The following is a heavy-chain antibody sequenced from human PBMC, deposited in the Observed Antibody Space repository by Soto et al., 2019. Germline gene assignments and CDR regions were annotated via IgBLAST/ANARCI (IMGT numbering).Heavy chain of an antibody. J-gene: IGHJ1*01. CDR1: GFTFSSYW. D-gene: IGHD3-22*01. V-gene: IGHV3-74*01. CDR2: INSDGSST. Sequence: PGGSLRLSCAASGFTFSSYWIHWVRQAPWKGLVWVSRINSDGSSTSYADSVKGRFTISRDNAKNTLYLQMNSLRAEDTAVYYCAAYDSTGYYYRKGPCHWGQGTLVTVCS. CDR3: AAYDSTGYYYRKGPCH.